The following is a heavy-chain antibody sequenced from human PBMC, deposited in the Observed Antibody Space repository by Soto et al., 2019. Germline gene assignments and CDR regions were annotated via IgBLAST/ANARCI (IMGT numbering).Heavy chain of an antibody. D-gene: IGHD1-1*01. Sequence: TSETLSLTCTVSGGSVSSGSYYWSWIRQPPGKGLEWTGYIYYSGSTNYNPSLKSRVTISVDTSKNQFSLKLSSVTAADTAVYYCARDDGPGTGYYYGMDVWGQGTTVTVSS. J-gene: IGHJ6*02. CDR1: GGSVSSGSYY. CDR3: ARDDGPGTGYYYGMDV. CDR2: IYYSGST. V-gene: IGHV4-61*01.